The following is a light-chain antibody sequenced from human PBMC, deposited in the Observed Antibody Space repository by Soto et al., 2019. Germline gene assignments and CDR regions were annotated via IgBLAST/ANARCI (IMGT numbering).Light chain of an antibody. Sequence: DIQVTQSPPSLSASVGDRVTITCRASRDIDNSLAWYQQVHGKAPKLLIYAASTLHSGVPSRFRGSGSGTSFILTITSLQPEDVATYYCQKSNKAPWIFGQGTKVEV. V-gene: IGKV1-27*01. J-gene: IGKJ1*01. CDR1: RDIDNS. CDR3: QKSNKAPWI. CDR2: AAS.